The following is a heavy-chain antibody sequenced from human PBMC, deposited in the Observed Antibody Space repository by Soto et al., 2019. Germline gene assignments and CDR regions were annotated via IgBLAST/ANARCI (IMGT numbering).Heavy chain of an antibody. Sequence: GESLKISCAASGFTFSSYAMSWVRQAPGKGLEWVSAISGSGGSTYYADSVKGRFTISRDNSKNTLYLQMNSLRAKDTAVYYCAKTAHPYWYFDLWGRGTLVTVSS. CDR3: AKTAHPYWYFDL. V-gene: IGHV3-23*01. CDR2: ISGSGGST. D-gene: IGHD5-18*01. J-gene: IGHJ2*01. CDR1: GFTFSSYA.